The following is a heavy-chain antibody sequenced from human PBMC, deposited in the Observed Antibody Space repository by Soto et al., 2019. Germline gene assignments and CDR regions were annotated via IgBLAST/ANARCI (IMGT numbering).Heavy chain of an antibody. CDR3: ALRYCGRSTCPPLNSYFYMDV. J-gene: IGHJ6*03. V-gene: IGHV3-23*01. Sequence: ELQLLESGGGLVQPGGSLRLSCAASGFIFNNYAVTWVRQAPGKGLEWVSGIGSNGGTTFYAGSVKGRFAISRDNSKNTLYLQMSSLRADDTAIYYCALRYCGRSTCPPLNSYFYMDVWGRGTTVTVSS. CDR1: GFIFNNYA. D-gene: IGHD2-2*01. CDR2: IGSNGGTT.